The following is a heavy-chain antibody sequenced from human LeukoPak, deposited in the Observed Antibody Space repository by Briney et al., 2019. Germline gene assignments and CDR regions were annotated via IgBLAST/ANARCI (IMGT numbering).Heavy chain of an antibody. V-gene: IGHV4-30-4*01. CDR2: IYYSGST. J-gene: IGHJ4*02. CDR3: AIARYCSGGSCYHFDY. D-gene: IGHD2-15*01. Sequence: LQTLSLTCNVSGGSISSGDYYWSWIRQPPGKGLEWIGFIYYSGSTYYNPSLKSRVTISVDTSKNQFSLKLSSVTAADTAVYYCAIARYCSGGSCYHFDYWGQRTLVTVSS. CDR1: GGSISSGDYY.